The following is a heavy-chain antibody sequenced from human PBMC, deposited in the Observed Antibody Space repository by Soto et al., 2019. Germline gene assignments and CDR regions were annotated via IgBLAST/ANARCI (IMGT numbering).Heavy chain of an antibody. CDR1: GGSVSSGSYY. J-gene: IGHJ6*02. CDR3: ARPLYSYGPMDV. Sequence: SETLSLTCTVSGGSVSSGSYYWSWIRQPPGKGLEWIGYIYYSGSTNYNPSLKSRVTISVDTSKNQFSLKLSSVTAADTAVYYCARPLYSYGPMDVWGLGTTVTVSS. V-gene: IGHV4-61*01. CDR2: IYYSGST. D-gene: IGHD5-18*01.